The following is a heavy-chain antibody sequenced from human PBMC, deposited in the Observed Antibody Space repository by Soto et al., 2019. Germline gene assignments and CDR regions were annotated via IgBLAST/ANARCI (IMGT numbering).Heavy chain of an antibody. D-gene: IGHD6-19*01. J-gene: IGHJ3*01. CDR2: IYYSEHT. CDR1: GDSISTSSSS. CDR3: GTGHSSGDDVFDV. Sequence: QLQLQESGPGLVKPSETLSLTCTVSGDSISTSSSSWGWIRQPPGKGLEWIGTIYYSEHTYYKPSLKSRVTMSIDTSKNQFSLRLSSVTAADSAMYYCGTGHSSGDDVFDVWGQGTMVTVSS. V-gene: IGHV4-39*01.